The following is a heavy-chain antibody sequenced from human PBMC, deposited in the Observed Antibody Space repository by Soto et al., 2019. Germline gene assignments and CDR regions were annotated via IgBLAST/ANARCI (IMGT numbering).Heavy chain of an antibody. Sequence: GGSLRLSCAASGFTFSSYSMNWVRQAPGKGLEWVSYISSSSSTIYYADSVKGRFTISRDNAKNSLYLQMTSLRAEDTAVYYCARDADDDFWSGYYLFSSDYWGQGTLVPV. D-gene: IGHD3-3*01. CDR3: ARDADDDFWSGYYLFSSDY. J-gene: IGHJ4*02. V-gene: IGHV3-48*01. CDR1: GFTFSSYS. CDR2: ISSSSSTI.